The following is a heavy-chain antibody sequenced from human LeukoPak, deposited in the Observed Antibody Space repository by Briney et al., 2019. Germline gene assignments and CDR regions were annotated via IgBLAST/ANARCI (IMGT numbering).Heavy chain of an antibody. J-gene: IGHJ4*02. CDR3: AKSSYSIFDY. Sequence: PTETLSLTCTVSGYSISSGYYWGWIRQPPGKGLEWIGSIYHSGSTYYNPSLKSRVTISVDTSKNQFSLKLSSVTAADTAVYYCAKSSYSIFDYWGQGTLVTVSS. V-gene: IGHV4-38-2*02. CDR1: GYSISSGYY. CDR2: IYHSGST. D-gene: IGHD5-18*01.